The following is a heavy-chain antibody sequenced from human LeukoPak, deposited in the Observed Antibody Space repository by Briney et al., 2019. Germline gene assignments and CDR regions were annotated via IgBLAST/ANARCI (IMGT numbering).Heavy chain of an antibody. CDR1: GFTFSNYA. D-gene: IGHD3-10*01. V-gene: IGHV3-23*01. CDR2: ISGRGDYT. Sequence: GGSLRLSCAASGFTFSNYAMSRVRQAPGKGLEWVSGISGRGDYTYYADSLKGRFTISRDNSKNTLYLQMNSLRAEDTALYYCAKDLTYYYGLGSSTNAFDIWGQGTMVTVSS. CDR3: AKDLTYYYGLGSSTNAFDI. J-gene: IGHJ3*02.